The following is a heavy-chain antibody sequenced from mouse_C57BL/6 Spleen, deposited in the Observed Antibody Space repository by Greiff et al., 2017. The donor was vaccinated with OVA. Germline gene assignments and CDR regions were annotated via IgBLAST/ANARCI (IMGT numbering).Heavy chain of an antibody. CDR3: ARSGPFDY. J-gene: IGHJ2*01. Sequence: VQLQQSGPELVKPGASVKISCKASGYAFSSSWMNWVKQRPGTGLEWIGRIYPGDGDTNYNGKFKGKATLTADKSSSTAYMQLSSLTSEVSAVYFCARSGPFDYWGQGTTLTVSS. CDR1: GYAFSSSW. CDR2: IYPGDGDT. V-gene: IGHV1-82*01.